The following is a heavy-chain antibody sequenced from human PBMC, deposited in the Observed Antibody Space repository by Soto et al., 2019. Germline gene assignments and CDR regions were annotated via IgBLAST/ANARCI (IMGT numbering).Heavy chain of an antibody. CDR3: ARDRSGNDYYFDY. D-gene: IGHD5-12*01. CDR2: IIPIFGTA. J-gene: IGHJ4*02. Sequence: RASVKVSCKASGGTFSSYAISWVRQAPGQGLEWMGGIIPIFGTANYAQKFQGRVTITADESTSTAYMELSSLRPEDTAVYYCARDRSGNDYYFDYWGQGTLVTVSS. CDR1: GGTFSSYA. V-gene: IGHV1-69*13.